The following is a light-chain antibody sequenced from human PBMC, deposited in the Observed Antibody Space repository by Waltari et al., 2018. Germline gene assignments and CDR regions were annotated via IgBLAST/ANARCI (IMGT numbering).Light chain of an antibody. CDR3: QTGGHGTWV. V-gene: IGLV4-69*01. CDR2: VNSDGSH. J-gene: IGLJ3*02. CDR1: SGHSSNI. Sequence: QLVLTQSPSASASLGASVRLTCTLDSGHSSNIIAWHQQQPEKGPRYLMKVNSDGSHSKGDRIPDRFSGSGSGAGRYLTISSVQSEDEADYYCQTGGHGTWVFGGGTKLTVL.